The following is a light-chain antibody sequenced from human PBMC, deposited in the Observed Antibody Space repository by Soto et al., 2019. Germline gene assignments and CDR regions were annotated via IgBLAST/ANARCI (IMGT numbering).Light chain of an antibody. J-gene: IGLJ1*01. CDR1: SSNIGAGYD. Sequence: QSVLTLPPSVSGAPGQRVTISCTGSSSNIGAGYDVHWYQQLPGTAPKLLIYGNSNRPSGVPDRFSGSKSGTSASLAITGLQAEDEADYYCQSYDSSMSGYVFGTGTKATVL. CDR2: GNS. CDR3: QSYDSSMSGYV. V-gene: IGLV1-40*01.